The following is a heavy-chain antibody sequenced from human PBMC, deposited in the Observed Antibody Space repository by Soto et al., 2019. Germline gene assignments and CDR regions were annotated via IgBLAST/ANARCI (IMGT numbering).Heavy chain of an antibody. CDR1: GGSLSGYY. J-gene: IGHJ4*02. CDR3: VRVGVGIGNHFDS. Sequence: PSETLSLTCAVNGGSLSGYYWTWIRQSPGKWLEWIGEINQSGGTNYNPSLKSRVTMSVDTSKNQFSLKLKSVTAADTAVYYCVRVGVGIGNHFDSWGRGTLVNVSS. D-gene: IGHD1-26*01. V-gene: IGHV4-34*01. CDR2: INQSGGT.